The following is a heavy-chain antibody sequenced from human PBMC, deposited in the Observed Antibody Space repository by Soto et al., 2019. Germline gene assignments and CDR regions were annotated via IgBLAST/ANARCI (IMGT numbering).Heavy chain of an antibody. CDR3: ARDGLWGGNSAGWFDP. V-gene: IGHV4-61*01. D-gene: IGHD2-21*02. CDR1: GGSVSSGSYY. J-gene: IGHJ5*02. CDR2: IYYSGST. Sequence: QVQLQESGPGLVKPSETLSLTCTVSGGSVSSGSYYWSWLRQPPGKGLEWIGYIYYSGSTNYNPSLKSRVTISVDTSKNQCSLKLSSVTAADTAVYYCARDGLWGGNSAGWFDPWGQGTLVTVSS.